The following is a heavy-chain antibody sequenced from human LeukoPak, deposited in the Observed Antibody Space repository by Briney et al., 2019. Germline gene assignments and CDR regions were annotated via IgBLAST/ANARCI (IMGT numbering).Heavy chain of an antibody. Sequence: SETLSLTCTASGDSITNSNYYWGWVRQSPGRGLEWLGNIFYNGGPYYNPSFKSRVAISVDTSKNHFSLTLSAVTAADTAVCYCASYSGIYSAFEIWGQGTLVTVSS. J-gene: IGHJ3*02. V-gene: IGHV4-39*07. D-gene: IGHD1-26*01. CDR1: GDSITNSNYY. CDR3: ASYSGIYSAFEI. CDR2: IFYNGGP.